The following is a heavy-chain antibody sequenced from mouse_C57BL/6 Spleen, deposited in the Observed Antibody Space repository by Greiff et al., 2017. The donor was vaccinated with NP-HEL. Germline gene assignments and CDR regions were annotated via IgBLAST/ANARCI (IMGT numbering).Heavy chain of an antibody. CDR3: ARGYYDYGYFDY. CDR1: GYSFTSYH. J-gene: IGHJ2*01. Sequence: VQVVESGPELVKPGASVKISCKASGYSFTSYHIHWVKQRPGQGLEWIGWIYPGSGNTKYNEKFKGKATLTADTSSSTAYMQLSSLTSEDSAVYYCARGYYDYGYFDYWGQGTTLTVSS. D-gene: IGHD2-4*01. V-gene: IGHV1-66*01. CDR2: IYPGSGNT.